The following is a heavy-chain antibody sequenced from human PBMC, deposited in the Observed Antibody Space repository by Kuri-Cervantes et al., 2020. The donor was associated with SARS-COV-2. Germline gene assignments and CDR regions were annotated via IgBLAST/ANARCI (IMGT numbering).Heavy chain of an antibody. V-gene: IGHV4-59*08. CDR2: IYYSGST. CDR3: ARNPLADITIFGVVTGNNWFDP. J-gene: IGHJ5*02. Sequence: SETLSLTCTVSGGSISSYYWSWIRQPPGRGLEWIGYIYYSGSTYYNPSLKSRVTISVDTSKNQFSLKLSSVTAADTAVYYCARNPLADITIFGVVTGNNWFDPWGQGTLVTVSS. D-gene: IGHD3-3*01. CDR1: GGSISSYY.